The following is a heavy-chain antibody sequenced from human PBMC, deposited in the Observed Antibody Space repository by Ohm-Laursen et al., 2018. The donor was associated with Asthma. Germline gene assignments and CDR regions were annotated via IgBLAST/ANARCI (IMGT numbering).Heavy chain of an antibody. Sequence: SLRLSCSASGFTFSSYGMHWVRQAPGKGLEWVAVISYDGSNKYYADSVKGRFTISRDNSKNTLYLQMNSLRAEDTAVYYCARDLGVGATHVYYYYSMDVWGQGTTVTVSS. CDR1: GFTFSSYG. D-gene: IGHD1-26*01. V-gene: IGHV3-30*03. CDR2: ISYDGSNK. J-gene: IGHJ6*02. CDR3: ARDLGVGATHVYYYYSMDV.